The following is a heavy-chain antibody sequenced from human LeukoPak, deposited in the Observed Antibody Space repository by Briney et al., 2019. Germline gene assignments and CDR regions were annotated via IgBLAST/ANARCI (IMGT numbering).Heavy chain of an antibody. D-gene: IGHD3-22*01. CDR3: AKEVNRRYYYDSSVHYYGMDV. Sequence: PGGSLRLSCAASGFTVSSNYMSWVRQAPGKGLEWVSVIYSGGSTYYADSVKGRFTISRDNSKNTLYLQMNSLRAEDTALYYCAKEVNRRYYYDSSVHYYGMDVWGQGTTVTVSS. CDR2: IYSGGST. V-gene: IGHV3-53*05. J-gene: IGHJ6*02. CDR1: GFTVSSNY.